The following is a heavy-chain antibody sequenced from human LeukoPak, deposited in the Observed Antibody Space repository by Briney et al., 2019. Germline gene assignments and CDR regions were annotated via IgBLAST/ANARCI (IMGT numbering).Heavy chain of an antibody. CDR1: GDSVTTTNFY. D-gene: IGHD6-13*01. Sequence: SETLSLTCTVSGDSVTTTNFYWGWIRPAPGKGLVWLGSLYYGVNTYYKPSLKSRVTISVDTSLNQFSLILTSVTAADTGVYYCARLRVQQLASSYYMDVWGKGTTVTVSS. J-gene: IGHJ6*03. V-gene: IGHV4-39*01. CDR2: LYYGVNT. CDR3: ARLRVQQLASSYYMDV.